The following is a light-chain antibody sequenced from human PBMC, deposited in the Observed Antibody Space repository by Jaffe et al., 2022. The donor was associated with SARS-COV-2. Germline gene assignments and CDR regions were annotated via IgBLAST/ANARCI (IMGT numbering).Light chain of an antibody. J-gene: IGKJ4*01. V-gene: IGKV3-11*01. CDR1: QSVNSF. Sequence: EIVLTQSPATLSLSPGERAILSCRASQSVNSFLAWYQQKPGQAPRLLIFDASNRASGIPARFSGSGSGTDFTLTISSLEPEDFAVYYCQQRSNWPPAFGGGTKVEIK. CDR2: DAS. CDR3: QQRSNWPPA.